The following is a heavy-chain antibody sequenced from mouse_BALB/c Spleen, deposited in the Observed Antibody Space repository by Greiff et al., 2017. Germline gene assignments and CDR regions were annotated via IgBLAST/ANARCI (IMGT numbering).Heavy chain of an antibody. V-gene: IGHV1-9*01. CDR2: IFPGSGST. CDR1: GFTFSSYW. CDR3: ATSLAEGYAMDY. J-gene: IGHJ4*01. Sequence: QVQLQQSGAELMKPGASVKISCKATGFTFSSYWIEWVKQRPGHGLEWIGTIFPGSGSTNYNEKFQGKATFTADTSSNTAYLQLSSLTSEDSAVVYCATSLAEGYAMDYWGQGTSVTVSS.